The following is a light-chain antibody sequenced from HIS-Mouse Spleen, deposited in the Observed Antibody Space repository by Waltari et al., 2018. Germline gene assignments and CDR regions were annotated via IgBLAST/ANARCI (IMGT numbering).Light chain of an antibody. CDR3: CSYAGSSTGV. V-gene: IGLV2-23*01. CDR1: SRDVGSYNL. CDR2: EGS. J-gene: IGLJ3*02. Sequence: QSALTQPASVSGSPGQSITISCTGTSRDVGSYNLVPWYQQHPGKAPKLMIYEGSKRPSGVSNRFSGSKSGNTASLTISGLQAEDEADYYCCSYAGSSTGVFGGGTKLTVL.